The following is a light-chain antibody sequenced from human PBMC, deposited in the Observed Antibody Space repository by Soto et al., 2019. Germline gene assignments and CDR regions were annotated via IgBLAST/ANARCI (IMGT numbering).Light chain of an antibody. J-gene: IGKJ5*01. V-gene: IGKV3-20*01. CDR3: QQYGSSPPIT. CDR1: QSLNSSY. Sequence: DIVLTQSPGTLSLSPGEIATLSCIAIQSLNSSYLAWYQQKPGQAPRLLIYDASSRATGIPDRFSGSGSGTDFTLTISRLEPEDSAVYYCQQYGSSPPITFGQGTRLEIK. CDR2: DAS.